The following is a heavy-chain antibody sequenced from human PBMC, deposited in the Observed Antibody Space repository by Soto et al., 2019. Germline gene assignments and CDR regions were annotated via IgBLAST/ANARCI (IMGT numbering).Heavy chain of an antibody. CDR3: ARVESGYDPSAFDY. CDR2: IYYSGST. J-gene: IGHJ4*02. Sequence: PSETLSLTCTVSGGSISSGDYYWSWIRQPPGKGLEWIGYIYYSGSTYYNPSLKSRVTISVDTSKNQFSLKLSSVTAADTAVYYCARVESGYDPSAFDYWGQGALVTVSS. V-gene: IGHV4-30-4*01. D-gene: IGHD5-12*01. CDR1: GGSISSGDYY.